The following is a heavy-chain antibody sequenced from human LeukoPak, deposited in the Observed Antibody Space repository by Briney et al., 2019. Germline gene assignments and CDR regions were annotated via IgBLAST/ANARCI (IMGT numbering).Heavy chain of an antibody. CDR3: ARGMYDSIPV. CDR1: GYIFADFF. Sequence: ASVKVSCKTSGYIFADFFIHWVRQAPGQGLEWMGWINPNSGDTDYSRKFQGRVIMTRDTSISTGYMELSRLRSDDTAVYYCARGMYDSIPVWGQGTLVTVSS. V-gene: IGHV1-2*02. J-gene: IGHJ4*02. CDR2: INPNSGDT. D-gene: IGHD2-8*01.